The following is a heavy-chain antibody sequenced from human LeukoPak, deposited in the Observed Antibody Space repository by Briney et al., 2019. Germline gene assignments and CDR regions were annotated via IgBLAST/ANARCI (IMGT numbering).Heavy chain of an antibody. J-gene: IGHJ6*02. CDR3: ARAEYSSSSGGMDV. CDR1: GFTFSDYY. Sequence: GGSLRLSCAASGFTFSDYYMSWIRQAPGKGLEWVSYISSSSSYTNYADSVKGRFTISRDNAKNSLYLQMNSLRAEDTAVYYCARAEYSSSSGGMDVWGQGTTVTVSS. V-gene: IGHV3-11*06. CDR2: ISSSSSYT. D-gene: IGHD6-6*01.